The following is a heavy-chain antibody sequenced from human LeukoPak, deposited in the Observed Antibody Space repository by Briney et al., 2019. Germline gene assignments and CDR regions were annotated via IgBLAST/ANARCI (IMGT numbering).Heavy chain of an antibody. Sequence: GGSLRLSCAASGFTFDDYTMHWVRQAPGKGLEWVSLISWDGGSTYYADSVKGRFTISRDNSKNSLYLQMNSLRTEDTALYYCAKDNISSGWYNSDYWGQGTLVTVSS. J-gene: IGHJ4*02. CDR3: AKDNISSGWYNSDY. CDR2: ISWDGGST. CDR1: GFTFDDYT. V-gene: IGHV3-43*01. D-gene: IGHD6-19*01.